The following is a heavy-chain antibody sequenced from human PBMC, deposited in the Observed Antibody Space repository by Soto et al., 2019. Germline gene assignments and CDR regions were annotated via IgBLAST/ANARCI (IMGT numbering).Heavy chain of an antibody. J-gene: IGHJ6*02. Sequence: EVQLLESGGGLVQPGGSLRLSCAASGFTFSSYAMSWVRQAPGKGLEWVSAISGSGGSTYYADSVKGRFTISRDNSKNTLYLQMNSLRDEDTAVYYCARDNEAAAVYYYYGMDVWGQGTTVTVSS. V-gene: IGHV3-23*01. D-gene: IGHD6-13*01. CDR1: GFTFSSYA. CDR3: ARDNEAAAVYYYYGMDV. CDR2: ISGSGGST.